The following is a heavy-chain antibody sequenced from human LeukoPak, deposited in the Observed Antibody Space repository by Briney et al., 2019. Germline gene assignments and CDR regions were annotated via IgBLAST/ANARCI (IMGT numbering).Heavy chain of an antibody. CDR1: GFTFSSYS. CDR2: ISSSSSTI. Sequence: GGSLRLSCAASGFTFSSYSMNWVRQAPGKGLEWVSYISSSSSTIYFADSVKGRFTISRDNAKNSLYLQMNSLRAEDTAVYYCAISYYYDSSEYYWGQGTLVTVSS. D-gene: IGHD3-22*01. J-gene: IGHJ4*02. CDR3: AISYYYDSSEYY. V-gene: IGHV3-48*04.